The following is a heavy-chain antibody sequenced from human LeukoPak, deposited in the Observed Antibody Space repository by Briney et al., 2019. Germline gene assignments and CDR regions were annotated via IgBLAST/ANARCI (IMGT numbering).Heavy chain of an antibody. D-gene: IGHD2-2*02. CDR3: ARSDIPDYYYGMDV. Sequence: GGSLRLSCAASGFTFSSYAMHWVRQAPGKGLEWVAVISYDGSSKYCADSVKGRFTISRDNSKNTLYLQMNSLRAEDTAVYYCARSDIPDYYYGMDVWGQGTTVTVSS. J-gene: IGHJ6*02. CDR1: GFTFSSYA. CDR2: ISYDGSSK. V-gene: IGHV3-30-3*01.